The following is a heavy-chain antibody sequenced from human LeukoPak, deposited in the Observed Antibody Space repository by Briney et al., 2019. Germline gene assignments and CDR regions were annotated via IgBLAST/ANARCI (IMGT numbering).Heavy chain of an antibody. D-gene: IGHD3-10*01. J-gene: IGHJ5*02. CDR1: GGSFSGYY. V-gene: IGHV4-34*01. CDR2: VNHSGST. Sequence: SETLSLTCAVYGGSFSGYYWSWIRQPPGKGLEWIGEVNHSGSTNYNPSLKSRVTISVDTSKNQFSLKLSSVTAADTAVYYCAPRWVRGRRKYDWFDPWGQGTLVTVSS. CDR3: APRWVRGRRKYDWFDP.